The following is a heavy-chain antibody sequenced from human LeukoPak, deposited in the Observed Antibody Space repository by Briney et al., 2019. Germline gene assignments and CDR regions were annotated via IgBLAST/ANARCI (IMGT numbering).Heavy chain of an antibody. J-gene: IGHJ4*02. CDR2: IKSKTDGGTT. CDR3: VTVLYSSSIHLFDY. Sequence: GGSLRLSCAASGFTFSNVWMNWVRQAPGKGLEWVGRIKSKTDGGTTDYAAPVEGRFTISRDDSKNTLYLQMNSLKTEDTGVYYCVTVLYSSSIHLFDYWGQGTLVTVSS. CDR1: GFTFSNVW. V-gene: IGHV3-15*07. D-gene: IGHD6-6*01.